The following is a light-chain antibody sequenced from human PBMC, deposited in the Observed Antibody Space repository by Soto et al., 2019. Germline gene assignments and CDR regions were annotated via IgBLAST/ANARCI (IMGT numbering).Light chain of an antibody. J-gene: IGKJ1*01. Sequence: DIQMTQSPSTLSGSVGDRVTITCRASQTISSWLAWYQQKPGKAPKLLIYKASTLKSGVPSRFSGSGSGTEFTLTISSLQPDYFATYYCQHSNSYSEAFGQGTKVDIK. CDR3: QHSNSYSEA. CDR1: QTISSW. V-gene: IGKV1-5*03. CDR2: KAS.